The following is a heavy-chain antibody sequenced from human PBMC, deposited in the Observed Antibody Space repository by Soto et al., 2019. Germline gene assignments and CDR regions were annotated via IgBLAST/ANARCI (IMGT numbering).Heavy chain of an antibody. V-gene: IGHV4-61*01. D-gene: IGHD3-22*01. CDR2: IFYSGNSGST. CDR1: GGSVNSANYY. J-gene: IGHJ5*02. CDR3: DRVGSSGYYGWFDP. Sequence: QVQLQESGPGLVKPSETMAFTCTVSGGSVNSANYYWSWIRQPPGKRLQWIGSIFYSGNSGSTNYNTSLESRITISVDTSKNQFSLKLSSVTAADTALYYFDRVGSSGYYGWFDPWGQGTLVTVSS.